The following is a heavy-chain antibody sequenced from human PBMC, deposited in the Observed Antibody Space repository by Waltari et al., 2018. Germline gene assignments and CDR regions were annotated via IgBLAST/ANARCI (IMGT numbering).Heavy chain of an antibody. CDR3: ARDRGRGIYLDS. D-gene: IGHD2-15*01. J-gene: IGHJ4*02. CDR2: IQRSGRT. Sequence: QMQLQESGPGLVKPSGTLSVPCTVSGDSMSSGDWWSWVRQSPEKGLEWTGQIQRSGRTHYNPSFESRVTISMDSSNNQFSLKVTSTTAADTAVYYCARDRGRGIYLDSWGRGTLVTVSP. CDR1: GDSMSSGDW. V-gene: IGHV4-4*02.